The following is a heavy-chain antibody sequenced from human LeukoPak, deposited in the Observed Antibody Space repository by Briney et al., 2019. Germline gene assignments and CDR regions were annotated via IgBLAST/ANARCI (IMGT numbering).Heavy chain of an antibody. V-gene: IGHV1-2*02. D-gene: IGHD6-6*01. Sequence: ASVKVSCKASGYTFTGYYMHWVRQAPGQGLEWMGWINPNSGGTNYAQKFQGRVTMTRDTAISTAYMELSRLRSDDTAVYYCARELYSSSSGTDAFDIWGQGTMVTVSS. CDR2: INPNSGGT. J-gene: IGHJ3*02. CDR3: ARELYSSSSGTDAFDI. CDR1: GYTFTGYY.